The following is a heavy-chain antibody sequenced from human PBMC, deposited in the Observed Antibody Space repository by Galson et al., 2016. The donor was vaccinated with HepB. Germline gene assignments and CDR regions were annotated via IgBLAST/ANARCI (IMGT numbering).Heavy chain of an antibody. D-gene: IGHD1-7*01. CDR3: ARDATGTKSEVDY. CDR2: ISAHNGNT. Sequence: QSGAEVTKPGASVKVSCKTSGYTFTSYGITWVRQAPGQGLEWMGWISAHNGNTHYAQKLQGRVTMTTDTSTSTAYMELRSLRSDDTAVYYCARDATGTKSEVDYWGQGTLVTVSS. CDR1: GYTFTSYG. J-gene: IGHJ4*02. V-gene: IGHV1-18*01.